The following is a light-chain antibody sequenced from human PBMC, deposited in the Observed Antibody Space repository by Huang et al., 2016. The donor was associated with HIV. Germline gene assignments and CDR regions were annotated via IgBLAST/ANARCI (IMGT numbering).Light chain of an antibody. CDR3: QQYYSTLT. Sequence: DIVMTQSPDSLAVSLGERATINCKSSQSVLYSSNNKNYLAWYQQKPGQPPKLLIYWASTRESWVPDRFSGSGSGTDFTLTISSLQADDVAVYYCQQYYSTLTFGGGTKVEIK. J-gene: IGKJ4*01. CDR1: QSVLYSSNNKNY. V-gene: IGKV4-1*01. CDR2: WAS.